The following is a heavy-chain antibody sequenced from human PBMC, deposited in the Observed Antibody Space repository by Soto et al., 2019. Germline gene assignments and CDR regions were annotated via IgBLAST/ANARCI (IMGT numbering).Heavy chain of an antibody. CDR1: GFTVSNYA. CDR3: AKKSTDSSGYSDY. J-gene: IGHJ4*02. D-gene: IGHD2-2*01. CDR2: ISGSGGSS. Sequence: EVQLLESGGGLVQPGGSRRLSCATSGFTVSNYAMSWVRQAPGKGLEWVSGISGSGGSSYYADSVKGRFTISRDNSKNTLHLQMDSLRAEDTAVYYCAKKSTDSSGYSDYWGQGTVVTVSS. V-gene: IGHV3-23*01.